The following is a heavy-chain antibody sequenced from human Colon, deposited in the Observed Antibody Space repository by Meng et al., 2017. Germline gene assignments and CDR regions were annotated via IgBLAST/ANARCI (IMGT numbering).Heavy chain of an antibody. J-gene: IGHJ6*02. V-gene: IGHV3-74*01. Sequence: GESLKISCAASGFSFRNFWMHWVRQAPGKGLVWLSRINTDGTDATYADPVKGRFTISRDNAKNTLYLQMSSLRAEDTAVYYCARDLEGLWFGELLNGMDVWGQGTTVTVSS. CDR3: ARDLEGLWFGELLNGMDV. CDR1: GFSFRNFW. D-gene: IGHD3-10*01. CDR2: INTDGTDA.